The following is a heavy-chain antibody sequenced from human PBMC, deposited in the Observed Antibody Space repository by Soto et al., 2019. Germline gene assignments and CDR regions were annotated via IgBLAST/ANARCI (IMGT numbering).Heavy chain of an antibody. D-gene: IGHD3-22*01. CDR3: AKDGPYDSSGYLHWYFDL. CDR2: ISYDGSNK. J-gene: IGHJ2*01. CDR1: GFTFSSYG. Sequence: GGSLRRSWAASGFTFSSYGMHGGRQAPGKGLEWVAVISYDGSNKYYADSVKGRFTISRDKSKNTLYLQMNSLRAEDTAVYYCAKDGPYDSSGYLHWYFDLWGRGTLVTVSS. V-gene: IGHV3-30*18.